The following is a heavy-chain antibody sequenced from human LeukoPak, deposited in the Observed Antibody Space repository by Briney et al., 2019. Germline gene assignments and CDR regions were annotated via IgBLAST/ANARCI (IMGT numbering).Heavy chain of an antibody. CDR3: ARGGWSATTASYYLDF. D-gene: IGHD2-21*02. J-gene: IGHJ4*02. CDR1: GGTFSSYA. CDR2: INAGNGNA. V-gene: IGHV1-3*01. Sequence: ASVKVSCKASGGTFSSYAISWVRQAPGQRLEWMGWINAGNGNARYSQRFQGRVTITRDTSASTAYMELSSLTSEDTAVYYCARGGWSATTASYYLDFWGQGTLVTVSS.